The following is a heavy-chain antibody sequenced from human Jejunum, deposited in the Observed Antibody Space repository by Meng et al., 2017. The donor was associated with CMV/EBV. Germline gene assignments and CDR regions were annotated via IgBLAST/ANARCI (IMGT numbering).Heavy chain of an antibody. D-gene: IGHD6-19*01. CDR2: ISYDGSDK. Sequence: MIWVRQAPGKGLEWAAFISYDGSDKYYADSVKGRFTISRDDSRNTLYLQMNSLRAEDTAVYYCARALLPTRQLAGTLYPDSWGQGTLVTVSS. J-gene: IGHJ4*02. V-gene: IGHV3-30*04. CDR3: ARALLPTRQLAGTLYPDS.